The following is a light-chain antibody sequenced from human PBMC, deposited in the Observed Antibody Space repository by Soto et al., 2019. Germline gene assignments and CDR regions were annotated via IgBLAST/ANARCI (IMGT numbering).Light chain of an antibody. CDR3: QQYNSYSLYT. CDR1: QSINSW. Sequence: DIQMTQSPSTLSASVGDRVTITCRASQSINSWLAWYQQKPGKAPKLLIYKASSLESGVPSRLSGSESGTEFTLTISNLQPDDFATYYCQQYNSYSLYTFGRGTKLEIK. CDR2: KAS. V-gene: IGKV1-5*03. J-gene: IGKJ2*01.